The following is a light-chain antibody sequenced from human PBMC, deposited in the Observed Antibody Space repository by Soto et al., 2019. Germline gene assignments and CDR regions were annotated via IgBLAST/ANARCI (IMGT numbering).Light chain of an antibody. CDR1: QSISSW. CDR2: KAS. CDR3: QQYDSSPA. J-gene: IGKJ5*01. Sequence: DIQMTQSPSTLSASVGDRVTITCRASQSISSWLAWYQQKPGKAPKLLIYKASSLESGVPSRFSGSGSGTEFTLTISSLEPEDFAVYYCQQYDSSPAFGQGTRLEIK. V-gene: IGKV1-5*03.